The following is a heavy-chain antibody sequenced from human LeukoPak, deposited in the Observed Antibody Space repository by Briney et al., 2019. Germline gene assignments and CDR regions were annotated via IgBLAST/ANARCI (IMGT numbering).Heavy chain of an antibody. CDR3: AREYGDFDY. D-gene: IGHD4-17*01. J-gene: IGHJ4*02. Sequence: SETLSPTCTVSGGSISNYYWSWIRQPAGKGLEWIGRINASGRTNYNTSLKSRVTMSVDTSKNQFSLKVHSVTAADTAVYYCAREYGDFDYWGQGTLVTVSS. CDR2: INASGRT. V-gene: IGHV4-4*07. CDR1: GGSISNYY.